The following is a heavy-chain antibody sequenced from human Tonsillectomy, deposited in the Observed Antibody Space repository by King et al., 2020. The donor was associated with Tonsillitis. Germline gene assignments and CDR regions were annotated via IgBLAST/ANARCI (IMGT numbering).Heavy chain of an antibody. CDR2: VGSNGVT. D-gene: IGHD6-13*01. J-gene: IGHJ4*02. CDR1: GFSFSTYA. V-gene: IGHV3-23*04. Sequence: VQLVESGGGLEQPGGSLRLSCEASGFSFSTYAMTWVRQAPGKGLEWVSAVGSNGVTYYTDSVKGRFTISRDNDKSKLYLQMTSMRFEDTALYYCARGTGCYSISWYFDLWGQGCLVTVSS. CDR3: ARGTGCYSISWYFDL.